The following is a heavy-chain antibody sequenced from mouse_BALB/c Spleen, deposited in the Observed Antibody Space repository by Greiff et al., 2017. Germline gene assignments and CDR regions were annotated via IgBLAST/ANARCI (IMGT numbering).Heavy chain of an antibody. D-gene: IGHD2-4*01. CDR2: ISSGGSYT. CDR3: ASPLYDYPLFAY. Sequence: DVKLVESGGDLVKPGGSLKLSCAASGFTFSSYGMSWVRQTPDKRLEWVATISSGGSYTYYPDSVKGRFTISRDNAKNTLYLQMSSLKSEDTAMYYCASPLYDYPLFAYWGQGTLVTVSA. V-gene: IGHV5-6*02. J-gene: IGHJ3*01. CDR1: GFTFSSYG.